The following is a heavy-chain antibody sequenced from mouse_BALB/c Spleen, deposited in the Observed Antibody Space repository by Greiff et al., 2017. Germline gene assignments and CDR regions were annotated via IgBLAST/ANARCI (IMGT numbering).Heavy chain of an antibody. D-gene: IGHD1-1*01. V-gene: IGHV1-54*01. CDR2: INPGSGGT. Sequence: VQLQQSGAELVRPGTSVKVSCKASGYAFTNYLIAWVKQRPGQGLEWIGVINPGSGGTNYNEKFKGKATLTADKSSSTAYMQLSSLTSDDSAVYFCARPLYGSTLYYAMDYWGQGTSVTVSS. CDR3: ARPLYGSTLYYAMDY. CDR1: GYAFTNYL. J-gene: IGHJ4*01.